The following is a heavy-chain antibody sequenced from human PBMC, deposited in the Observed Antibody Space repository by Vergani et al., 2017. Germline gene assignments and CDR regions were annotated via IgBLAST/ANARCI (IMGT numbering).Heavy chain of an antibody. Sequence: QLQLQESGPGLVKPSETLSLTCTVSGGSISSSSYYWGWIRQPPGKGLEWIGSIYYSGSTYYNPSLKSRVTISVDTSKNQFSLKLSSVTAADTAVYYCARGISGYQYNWFDPWGQGTLVTVSS. CDR1: GGSISSSSYY. CDR3: ARGISGYQYNWFDP. J-gene: IGHJ5*02. V-gene: IGHV4-39*01. D-gene: IGHD5-12*01. CDR2: IYYSGST.